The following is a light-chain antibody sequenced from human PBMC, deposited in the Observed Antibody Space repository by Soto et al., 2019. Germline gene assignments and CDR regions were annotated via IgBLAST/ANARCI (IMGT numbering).Light chain of an antibody. CDR2: GAS. CDR3: QQYGSSPIT. Sequence: EIVLTQSPGTLSLSPGERSTLSCMAIKSVSSRYLAWYQQKAGQAPRLLIHGASSRATGIPERISGSGSGTDFTLTISRLEPEDFEVYYCQQYGSSPITFGQGTRLENK. J-gene: IGKJ5*01. CDR1: KSVSSRY. V-gene: IGKV3-20*01.